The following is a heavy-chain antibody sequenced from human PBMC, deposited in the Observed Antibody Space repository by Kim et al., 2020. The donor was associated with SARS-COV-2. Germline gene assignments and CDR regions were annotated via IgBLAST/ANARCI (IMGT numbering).Heavy chain of an antibody. V-gene: IGHV3-23*01. CDR2: ISGSGGST. CDR3: AKERFGEFPYYYYGMDV. Sequence: GGSLRLSCAASGFTFSSYAMSWVRQAPGKGLEWVSAISGSGGSTYYADSVKGRFTISRDNSKNTLYLQMNSLRGEDTAVYYCAKERFGEFPYYYYGMDVWGRGATVTVSS. J-gene: IGHJ6*02. CDR1: GFTFSSYA. D-gene: IGHD3-10*01.